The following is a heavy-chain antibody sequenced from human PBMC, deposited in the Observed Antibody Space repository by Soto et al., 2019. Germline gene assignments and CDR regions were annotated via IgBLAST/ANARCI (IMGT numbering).Heavy chain of an antibody. CDR2: IYSGGRK. V-gene: IGHV3-66*01. CDR1: GFTVSINY. Sequence: PGGALRLSFAASGFTVSINYMSWVRQAPGKGLEWVSVIYSGGRKYYEESVKARFTISRDNSKNTLYLKMKSLRAEDKAVYYCARAAMRAAYFDYWGQGTLVTVSS. J-gene: IGHJ4*02. D-gene: IGHD6-13*01. CDR3: ARAAMRAAYFDY.